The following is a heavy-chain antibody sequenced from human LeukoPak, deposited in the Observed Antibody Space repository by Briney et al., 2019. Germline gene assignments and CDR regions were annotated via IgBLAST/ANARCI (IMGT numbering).Heavy chain of an antibody. CDR3: AKENYDILTRYFDY. D-gene: IGHD3-9*01. J-gene: IGHJ4*02. CDR2: IRYDGSNI. Sequence: GGSLRLSCAASGFTFSSYGMHWVRQAPGKGLEWVAFIRYDGSNIYYADSVKGRFTISRDNAKNSLYLQMNSLRAEDTALYYCAKENYDILTRYFDYWGQGTLVTVSS. CDR1: GFTFSSYG. V-gene: IGHV3-30*02.